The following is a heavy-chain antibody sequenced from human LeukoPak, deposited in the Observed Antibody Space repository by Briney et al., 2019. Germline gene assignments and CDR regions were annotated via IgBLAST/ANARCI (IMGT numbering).Heavy chain of an antibody. D-gene: IGHD3-3*02. J-gene: IGHJ5*02. CDR1: GFTFSNYW. Sequence: PGGSLRLSCSASGFTFSNYWMSWVRQAPGKGLEWVSAISGSGGSTYYADSVKGRFTISRDNSKNTLYLQMNSLRAEDTAVYYCAKQSKLGWFDPWGQGTLVTVSS. CDR3: AKQSKLGWFDP. CDR2: ISGSGGST. V-gene: IGHV3-23*01.